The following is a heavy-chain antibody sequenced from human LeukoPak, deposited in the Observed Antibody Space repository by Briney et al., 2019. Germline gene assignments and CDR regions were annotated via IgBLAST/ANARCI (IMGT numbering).Heavy chain of an antibody. D-gene: IGHD5-12*01. V-gene: IGHV3-48*03. CDR3: ARSGYSGYEFDY. CDR2: ISSSGGTI. J-gene: IGHJ4*02. CDR1: GFTFSSYQ. Sequence: PGGSLRLSCAASGFTFSSYQMNWVRQAPGKGLEWVSYISSSGGTIYYADSVKGRFTISRDNAKNSLYLQMNSLRAEDTAVYYCARSGYSGYEFDYWGQGTLVTVSS.